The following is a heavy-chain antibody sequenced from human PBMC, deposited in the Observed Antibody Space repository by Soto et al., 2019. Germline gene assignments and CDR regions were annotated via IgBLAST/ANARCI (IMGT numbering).Heavy chain of an antibody. Sequence: QVQLVQSGAEVKKPGASVKVSCQTSGYNFSAYYFNWVRQAAGQGPEWMGWLSPRNGQTGYVQKFRGRVTMTRDTSIATVYLELSRLTSEDTAIYFCARETDTSMVDYWGQGTLVTVSS. J-gene: IGHJ4*02. CDR2: LSPRNGQT. V-gene: IGHV1-8*01. CDR3: ARETDTSMVDY. D-gene: IGHD5-18*01. CDR1: GYNFSAYY.